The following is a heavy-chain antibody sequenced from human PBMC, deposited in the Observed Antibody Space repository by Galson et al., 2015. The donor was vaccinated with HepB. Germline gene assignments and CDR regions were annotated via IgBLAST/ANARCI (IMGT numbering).Heavy chain of an antibody. CDR3: ARDGPLGSRYYYYYMDV. Sequence: SVKVSCKASGYTFTGYYMHWVRQAPGQGLEWMGRINPNSGGTNYAQKFQGRVTMTRDTSISTAYMELSRLRSDDTAVYYCARDGPLGSRYYYYYMDVWGKGTTVTVSS. CDR2: INPNSGGT. V-gene: IGHV1-2*06. D-gene: IGHD3-10*01. J-gene: IGHJ6*03. CDR1: GYTFTGYY.